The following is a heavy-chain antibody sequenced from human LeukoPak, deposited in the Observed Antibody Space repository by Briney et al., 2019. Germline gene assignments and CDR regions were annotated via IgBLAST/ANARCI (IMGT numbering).Heavy chain of an antibody. CDR3: ASGYSYGPSIIYYYYYGMDV. J-gene: IGHJ6*02. V-gene: IGHV3-74*01. CDR2: VNGDGSST. D-gene: IGHD5-18*01. CDR1: GFTFSSYW. Sequence: GGSLRLSCAASGFTFSSYWMHWVRQAPGKGLVWVSRVNGDGSSTTYADSVKGRFTISRDNSKNTLYLQMNSLRAEDTAVYYCASGYSYGPSIIYYYYYGMDVWGQGTTVTVSS.